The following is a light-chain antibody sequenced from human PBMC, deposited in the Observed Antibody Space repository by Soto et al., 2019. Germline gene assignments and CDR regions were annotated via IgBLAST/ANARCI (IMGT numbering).Light chain of an antibody. CDR3: QQSNITPLT. J-gene: IGKJ4*01. V-gene: IGKV1-39*01. Sequence: DIQMTQSPSSLSASVGDRVSITCRASQTIGTSLNWYQQKPGKAPKLLIYAASSLQSGVPSRFSGSGSGTDFTLTISSLQPEDFATFYCQQSNITPLTFGGGTKVEVK. CDR2: AAS. CDR1: QTIGTS.